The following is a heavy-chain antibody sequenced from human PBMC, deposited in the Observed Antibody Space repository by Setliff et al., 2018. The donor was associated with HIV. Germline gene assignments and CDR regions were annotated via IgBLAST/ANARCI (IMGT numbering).Heavy chain of an antibody. CDR1: GFTFEDYG. J-gene: IGHJ3*02. Sequence: RLSCAVSGFTFEDYGMSWVRQAPGKGLEWVSGINWNGGSTGYVDSVKGRFTISRDNAKNSLYLQMNSLRAEDMALYYCVRDKWLVPDTFDIWSQGTMVTVSS. CDR3: VRDKWLVPDTFDI. V-gene: IGHV3-20*04. CDR2: INWNGGST. D-gene: IGHD6-19*01.